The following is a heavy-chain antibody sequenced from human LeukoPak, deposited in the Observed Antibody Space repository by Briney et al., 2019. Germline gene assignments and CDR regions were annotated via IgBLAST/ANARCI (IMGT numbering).Heavy chain of an antibody. CDR3: ARDSQLGYCSGGSCYPHGMDV. V-gene: IGHV3-74*01. J-gene: IGHJ6*02. CDR1: GFTFSSYW. D-gene: IGHD2-15*01. CDR2: ISGDGSTT. Sequence: GGSLRLSCAASGFTFSSYWMHWVRQAPGMGLVWVSRISGDGSTTSYADSVKGRFTISRDNAKNSLYLQMNSLRAEDTAVYYCARDSQLGYCSGGSCYPHGMDVWGQGTTVTVSS.